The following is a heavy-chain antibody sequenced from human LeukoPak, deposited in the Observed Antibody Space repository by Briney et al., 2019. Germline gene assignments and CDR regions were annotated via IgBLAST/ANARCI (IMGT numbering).Heavy chain of an antibody. V-gene: IGHV1-46*01. D-gene: IGHD4-23*01. CDR2: INPSGGST. Sequence: ASVKVSCKASGYTFTSYYMHWVRQAPGQGLEWMGIINPSGGSTSYAQKFQGRVTMTRDMSTSTAYMELRSLRSDDTAVYYCARDRRLRWFPFDYWGQGTLVTVSS. CDR3: ARDRRLRWFPFDY. CDR1: GYTFTSYY. J-gene: IGHJ4*02.